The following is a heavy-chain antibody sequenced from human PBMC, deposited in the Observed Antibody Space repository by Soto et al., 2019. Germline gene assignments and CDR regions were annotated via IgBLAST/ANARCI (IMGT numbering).Heavy chain of an antibody. V-gene: IGHV1-69*02. Sequence: QVQLVQSGAEVKKPGSSVKVSCKASGGTFSSYTISWVRQAPGQGLEWMGRIIPILGIANYAQKFQGRVTIXXDXSXXTAYMELSSLRSEDTAVYYCARVLLTAIQDWYFDLWGRGTLVTVSS. CDR3: ARVLLTAIQDWYFDL. CDR1: GGTFSSYT. J-gene: IGHJ2*01. D-gene: IGHD3-10*01. CDR2: IIPILGIA.